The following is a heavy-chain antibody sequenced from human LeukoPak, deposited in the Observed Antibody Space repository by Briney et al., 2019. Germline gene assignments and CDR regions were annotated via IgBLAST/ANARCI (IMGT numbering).Heavy chain of an antibody. J-gene: IGHJ4*02. V-gene: IGHV3-74*01. CDR3: AKDQGATNLGFDY. CDR1: GFTFSSYW. D-gene: IGHD5-12*01. Sequence: PGGSLRLSCAASGFTFSSYWMHWVRHTPGKGLVWVSRIKGDGSSTSYADSVKGRFTISRDNSKNTLYLQMNSLRAEDTAVYYCAKDQGATNLGFDYWGQGTLVTVSS. CDR2: IKGDGSST.